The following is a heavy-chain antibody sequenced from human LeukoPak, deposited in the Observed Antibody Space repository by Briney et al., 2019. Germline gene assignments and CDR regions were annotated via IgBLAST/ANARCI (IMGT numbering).Heavy chain of an antibody. Sequence: PGGSLRLSCVASGYTFSSYSINWVRQAPGKGREWVSSISVRSNYIYYADSVRGRFSISRDDARDSLYLQMNSLRAEDTAVYYCVRLRRNSDTSGFYYYYDFWGQGTLVTVSS. V-gene: IGHV3-21*01. CDR3: VRLRRNSDTSGFYYYYDF. CDR1: GYTFSSYS. D-gene: IGHD3-22*01. CDR2: ISVRSNYI. J-gene: IGHJ4*02.